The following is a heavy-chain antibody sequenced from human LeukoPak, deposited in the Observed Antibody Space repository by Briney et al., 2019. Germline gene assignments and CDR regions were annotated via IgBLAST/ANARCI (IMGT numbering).Heavy chain of an antibody. J-gene: IGHJ4*02. CDR2: ISSGSSTI. CDR1: GFTFSGDS. CDR3: ARDRGYYDSSGLDY. Sequence: GGSLRLSCAASGFTFSGDSMNWVRQAPGKGRETGSYISSGSSTIYYADSVKGRFTISRDNAKNSLYLQMNSLRDEDTAVYYCARDRGYYDSSGLDYWGQGTLVTVSS. D-gene: IGHD3-22*01. V-gene: IGHV3-48*02.